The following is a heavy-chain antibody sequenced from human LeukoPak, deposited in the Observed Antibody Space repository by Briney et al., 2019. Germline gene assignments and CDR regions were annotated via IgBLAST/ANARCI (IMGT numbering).Heavy chain of an antibody. Sequence: PSETLSLTCAVYGGSFSGYYWSWIRQPPGKGLEWIGEINHSGSTNYNLSLKSRVTISADTSKNQFSLKLSSVTAADTAVYYCARGQDYDYVWGSYRNEYYFDYWGQGTLVTVSS. CDR3: ARGQDYDYVWGSYRNEYYFDY. V-gene: IGHV4-34*01. J-gene: IGHJ4*02. D-gene: IGHD3-16*02. CDR1: GGSFSGYY. CDR2: INHSGST.